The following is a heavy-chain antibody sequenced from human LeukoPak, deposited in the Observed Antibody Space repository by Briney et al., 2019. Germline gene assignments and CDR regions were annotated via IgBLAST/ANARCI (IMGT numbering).Heavy chain of an antibody. CDR1: GGTFSSYA. V-gene: IGHV1-69*05. J-gene: IGHJ3*02. Sequence: SIKVSCKASGGTFSSYAISWVRQAPGQGLEWMGGIIPIFGTANYAQKFQGRVTITTDESTSTAYMELSSLRSEDTAVYYCARGGVYYGSGTDSFGAFDIWGQGTMVTVSS. CDR3: ARGGVYYGSGTDSFGAFDI. CDR2: IIPIFGTA. D-gene: IGHD3-10*01.